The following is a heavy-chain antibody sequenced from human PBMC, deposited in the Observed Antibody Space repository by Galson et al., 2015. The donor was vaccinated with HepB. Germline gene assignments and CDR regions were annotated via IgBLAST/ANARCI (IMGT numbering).Heavy chain of an antibody. Sequence: SLRLSCAASGFTFSSFAMSWVRQAPGKGLEWVSVISGSGGSTHYADSVKGRFTISRDNSKNTPYLQMNSLSAEDTAVYYCAKDRTSSSPAPDYWGQGTLVTVSS. V-gene: IGHV3-23*01. J-gene: IGHJ4*02. CDR3: AKDRTSSSPAPDY. CDR1: GFTFSSFA. D-gene: IGHD6-6*01. CDR2: ISGSGGST.